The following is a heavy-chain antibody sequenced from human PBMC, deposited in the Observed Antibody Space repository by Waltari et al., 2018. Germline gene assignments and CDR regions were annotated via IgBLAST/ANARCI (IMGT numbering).Heavy chain of an antibody. J-gene: IGHJ6*03. CDR2: CDPEDGET. CDR3: ATALERATPDHYYYYYMDV. Sequence: QVQLVQSGAEVKKPGASVKVSCKVSGYTLTELSMHWVRQAPGKGLEWMGGCDPEDGETIYAKKFQGRVTMTEDTSTDTAYMELSSLRAEDTAVYYCATALERATPDHYYYYYMDVWGKGTTVTISS. D-gene: IGHD1-26*01. V-gene: IGHV1-24*01. CDR1: GYTLTELS.